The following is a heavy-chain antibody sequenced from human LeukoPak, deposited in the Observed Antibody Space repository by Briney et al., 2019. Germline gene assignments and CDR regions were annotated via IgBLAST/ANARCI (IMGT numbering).Heavy chain of an antibody. V-gene: IGHV3-7*01. D-gene: IGHD3-9*01. CDR1: GFTFSNYW. CDR2: MKEDGSKI. Sequence: GGSLRLSCAASGFTFSNYWMTWVRQAPGKGLEWVANMKEDGSKIYYVDSVKGRFTMSRDNAKNSLYLQMNSLRVEDTAVYYCAKDPVRYFDWASPDAFDIWGQGTMVTVSS. J-gene: IGHJ3*02. CDR3: AKDPVRYFDWASPDAFDI.